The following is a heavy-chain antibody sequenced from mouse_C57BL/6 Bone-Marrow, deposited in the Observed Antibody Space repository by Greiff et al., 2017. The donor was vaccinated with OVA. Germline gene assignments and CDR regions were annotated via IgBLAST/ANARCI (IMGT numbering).Heavy chain of an antibody. J-gene: IGHJ3*01. CDR2: IYPGSGNT. Sequence: QVQLKESGAELVRPGASVKLSCKASGYTFTDYYINWVKQRPGQGLEWIARIYPGSGNTYYNEKFKGKATLTAEKSSSTAYMQLSSLTSEDSAVYFCARSTVGFAYWGQGTLVTVSA. CDR3: ARSTVGFAY. V-gene: IGHV1-76*01. D-gene: IGHD1-1*01. CDR1: GYTFTDYY.